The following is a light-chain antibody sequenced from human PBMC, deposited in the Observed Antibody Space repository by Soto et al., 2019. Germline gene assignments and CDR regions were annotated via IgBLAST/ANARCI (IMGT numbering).Light chain of an antibody. CDR1: RSDVGGYNY. CDR2: EVS. CDR3: SSYTGSIYVV. J-gene: IGLJ2*01. Sequence: QSALTQPPSASGSPGQSVTIACTGTRSDVGGYNYVSWYQQHPGKAPKLMIYEVSKRPSGVPDRFSSSKSGNTASLTVSGLQAEDEADYYCSSYTGSIYVVFGGGTKLTVL. V-gene: IGLV2-8*01.